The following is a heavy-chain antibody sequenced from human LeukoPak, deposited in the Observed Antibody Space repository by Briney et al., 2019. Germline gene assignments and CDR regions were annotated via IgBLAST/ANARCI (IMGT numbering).Heavy chain of an antibody. V-gene: IGHV4-34*01. J-gene: IGHJ4*02. Sequence: KPSETLSLTCAVYGGSFSGYYWGWIRQPPGKGLEWIGSIYDTGGTFYNPSLKSRVIISVDTSKNQFSLKLSSVTAADTAVYYCQSRFLEWLLDYWGQGTLVTVSS. CDR2: IYDTGGT. CDR3: QSRFLEWLLDY. CDR1: GGSFSGYY. D-gene: IGHD3-3*01.